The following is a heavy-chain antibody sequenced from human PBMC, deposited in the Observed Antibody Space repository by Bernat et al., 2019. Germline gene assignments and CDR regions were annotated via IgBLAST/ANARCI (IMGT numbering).Heavy chain of an antibody. J-gene: IGHJ2*01. V-gene: IGHV2-5*02. CDR2: FYWVDDK. D-gene: IGHD6-13*01. Sequence: QITLKESGPTLVEPTQTLTLTCTFSGFSLSTSGVGVGWIRQPPGKALEWLAPFYWVDDKRYSPSLKSRLTTTKETSKNQVVLTMTNMDPVDTATYYYAHIDTRIGYSSSRPIWYWYLDLWGRGTLVTVSS. CDR1: GFSLSTSGVG. CDR3: AHIDTRIGYSSSRPIWYWYLDL.